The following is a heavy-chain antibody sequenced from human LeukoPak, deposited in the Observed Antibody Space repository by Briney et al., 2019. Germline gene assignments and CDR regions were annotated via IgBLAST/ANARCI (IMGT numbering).Heavy chain of an antibody. Sequence: SETLSLTCTVSGGSISSYYWSWIRQPPGEGLEWIGYIYYSGSTNYNPFLKSRVTISVDTSKNQFSLKLSSVTAADTAVYYCAGITMVRGVILDYWGQGTLVTVSS. D-gene: IGHD3-10*01. CDR1: GGSISSYY. CDR3: AGITMVRGVILDY. CDR2: IYYSGST. J-gene: IGHJ4*02. V-gene: IGHV4-59*01.